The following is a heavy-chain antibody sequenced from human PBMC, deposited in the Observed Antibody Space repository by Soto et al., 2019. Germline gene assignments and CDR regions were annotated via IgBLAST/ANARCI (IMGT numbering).Heavy chain of an antibody. CDR3: ARHHVRGRTIAGAAEF. V-gene: IGHV4-34*01. CDR1: GGSFTGYY. Sequence: QVQLQQWGAGLLKPSETLSLTCAVYGGSFTGYYWSWIRQPPGKGLEWIGEINQSGNTNYKPSLNLRDTKSVDTSKNQLFLNLTSVTAADTAMYYCARHHVRGRTIAGAAEFWGQGTLVTVSS. J-gene: IGHJ4*02. CDR2: INQSGNT. D-gene: IGHD6-13*01.